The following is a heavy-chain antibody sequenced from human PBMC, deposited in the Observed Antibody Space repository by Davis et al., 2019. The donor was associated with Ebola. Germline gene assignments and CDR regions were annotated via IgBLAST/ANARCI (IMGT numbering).Heavy chain of an antibody. CDR1: GGTFSSYA. J-gene: IGHJ4*02. Sequence: SVPVSCKASGGTFSSYAISWVRQAPGQGLEWMGGIIPIFGTANYAQKFQGRVTITADESTSTAYMELSSLRSEDTAVYYCARDGGDYANYYFDYWGQGTLVTVSS. CDR3: ARDGGDYANYYFDY. CDR2: IIPIFGTA. V-gene: IGHV1-69*13. D-gene: IGHD4-17*01.